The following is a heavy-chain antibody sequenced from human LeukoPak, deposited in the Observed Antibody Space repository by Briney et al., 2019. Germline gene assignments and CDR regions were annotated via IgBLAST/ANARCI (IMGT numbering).Heavy chain of an antibody. V-gene: IGHV3-15*01. CDR2: IKTKTDGDRT. J-gene: IGHJ4*02. D-gene: IGHD6-6*01. Sequence: GGSLRLSCVVSGFTFSNAWMSWIRQAPGKGLEWVGRIKTKTDGDRTDYAAPVEGRFTISRDDSKNTQSLQMNSLKTEETAVYYGGGGPARIRYWGQGTLVTVSS. CDR1: GFTFSNAW. CDR3: GGGPARIRY.